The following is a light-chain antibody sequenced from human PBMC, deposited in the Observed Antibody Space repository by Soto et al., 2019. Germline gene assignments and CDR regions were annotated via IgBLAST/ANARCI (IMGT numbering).Light chain of an antibody. CDR2: DAS. CDR3: QQYDSLPFT. V-gene: IGKV1-33*01. CDR1: QDISNY. J-gene: IGKJ4*01. Sequence: DIQMTQSPSSLSASVGDRVTITCQASQDISNYLNWYQQKPGKAPKLLIYDASNLETGVSSRVSGSGSGRDFTFTFSSLQPEDIATYYCQQYDSLPFTFGGGAKVEIK.